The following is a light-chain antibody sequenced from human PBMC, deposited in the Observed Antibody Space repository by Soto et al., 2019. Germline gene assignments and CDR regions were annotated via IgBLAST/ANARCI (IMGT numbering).Light chain of an antibody. CDR1: SSDIGSCKY. J-gene: IGLJ3*02. CDR3: SLYADSNNLEVV. V-gene: IGLV2-8*01. Sequence: QSALTQPPSASGSPGQSVTIFCTGTSSDIGSCKYVSWYQQHPGKAPKLIIYEVIKRPSGVPDRFSGTKSGNTASLTVSGLQADDEADYYCSLYADSNNLEVVCGRGTRRTVL. CDR2: EVI.